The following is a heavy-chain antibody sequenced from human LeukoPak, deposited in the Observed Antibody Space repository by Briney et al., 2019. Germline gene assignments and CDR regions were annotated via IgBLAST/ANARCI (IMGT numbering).Heavy chain of an antibody. CDR3: ARDSSSSGDAFDI. Sequence: SVKVSCKASGGTFSSYAISWVRQAPGQGLEWMGRIIPIFGIANYAQKFQGRVTITADKSTSTAYMELSSLRSEDTAVYYCARDSSSSGDAFDIWGQGTMVTNSS. V-gene: IGHV1-69*04. CDR2: IIPIFGIA. CDR1: GGTFSSYA. J-gene: IGHJ3*02. D-gene: IGHD6-19*01.